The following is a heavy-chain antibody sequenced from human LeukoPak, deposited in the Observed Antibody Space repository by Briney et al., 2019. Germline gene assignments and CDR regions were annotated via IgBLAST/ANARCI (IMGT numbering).Heavy chain of an antibody. CDR3: AREGSYGSGSWGIDY. D-gene: IGHD3-10*01. V-gene: IGHV1-69*13. CDR2: IIPIFGTA. Sequence: ASVKVSCNASGGTFSSYAISWVRQAPGQGLEWMGGIIPIFGTANYAQKFQGRVTITADESTSTAYMELSSLRSEDTAVYYCAREGSYGSGSWGIDYWGQGTLVTVSS. J-gene: IGHJ4*02. CDR1: GGTFSSYA.